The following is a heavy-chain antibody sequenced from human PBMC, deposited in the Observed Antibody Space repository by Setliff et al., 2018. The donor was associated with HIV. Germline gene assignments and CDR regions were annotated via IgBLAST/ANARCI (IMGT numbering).Heavy chain of an antibody. V-gene: IGHV1-8*01. D-gene: IGHD2-15*01. CDR1: GDKFGSFD. Sequence: EASVKVSCKTSGDKFGSFDINWVRQASGQGLEWVGWVYASTGHTAYARKFEGRVTMTWGPSTGIGYMELNSLRADDTAVYYCARGIDILVKMGIYYHYLDVWGKGTTVTVSS. CDR3: ARGIDILVKMGIYYHYLDV. J-gene: IGHJ6*03. CDR2: VYASTGHT.